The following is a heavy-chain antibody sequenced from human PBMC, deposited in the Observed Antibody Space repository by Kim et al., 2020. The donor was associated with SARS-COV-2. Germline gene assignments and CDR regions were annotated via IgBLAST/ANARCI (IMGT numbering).Heavy chain of an antibody. CDR2: IRNKANTYTT. CDR1: GFTFSDHY. Sequence: GGSLRLSCAASGFTFSDHYMDRVRQAPGKGLEWVGRIRNKANTYTTEYAASVKGRFTISRDDSKNSLYLQMNSLKTEDTAVYYCARVVWNGADYWGQGT. V-gene: IGHV3-72*01. D-gene: IGHD1-1*01. CDR3: ARVVWNGADY. J-gene: IGHJ4*02.